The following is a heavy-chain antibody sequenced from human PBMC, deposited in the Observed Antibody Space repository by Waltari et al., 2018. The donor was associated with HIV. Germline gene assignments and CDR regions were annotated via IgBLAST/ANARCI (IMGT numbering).Heavy chain of an antibody. V-gene: IGHV1-8*01. CDR2: INSNVGNT. J-gene: IGHJ4*02. CDR1: GYSFTSYD. Sequence: QVQLVQSGAEVKKPGASVKVSCKPSGYSFTSYDINWVRQASGQGLEWMGWINSNVGNTGYAQRFQGRITMTRNTYTSTAYMELSGLTSEDTAVYYCARVATVPLGYWGQGTLVTVS. D-gene: IGHD2-21*02. CDR3: ARVATVPLGY.